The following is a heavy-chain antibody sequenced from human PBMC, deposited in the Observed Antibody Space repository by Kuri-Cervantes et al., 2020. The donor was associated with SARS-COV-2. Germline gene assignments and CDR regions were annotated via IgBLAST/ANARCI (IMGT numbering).Heavy chain of an antibody. CDR2: INHSGNT. V-gene: IGHV4-34*01. CDR1: GGSFSDYY. J-gene: IGHJ3*02. CDR3: ARGRFGIFGVAGAFDI. D-gene: IGHD3-3*02. Sequence: SETLSLTCAVYGGSFSDYYWSWVRQPPGKGLEWIGEINHSGNTNYDPSLKSRVTISIDTSKNQFSVNLTSVTAADTAVYYCARGRFGIFGVAGAFDIWGQGTMVTVSS.